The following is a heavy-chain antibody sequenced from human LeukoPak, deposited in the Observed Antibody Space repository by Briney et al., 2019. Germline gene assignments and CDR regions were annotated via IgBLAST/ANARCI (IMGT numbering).Heavy chain of an antibody. CDR2: INAGNGNT. Sequence: ASVKVSCKASGYTFTSYAMHWVRQAPGQRLEWMGWINAGNGNTKYSQKFQGWVTMTRDTSISTAYMELSRLRSDDTAVYYCARSTYYYDSSGYARVSVNFDYWGQGTLVTVSS. CDR3: ARSTYYYDSSGYARVSVNFDY. D-gene: IGHD3-22*01. V-gene: IGHV1-3*01. CDR1: GYTFTSYA. J-gene: IGHJ4*02.